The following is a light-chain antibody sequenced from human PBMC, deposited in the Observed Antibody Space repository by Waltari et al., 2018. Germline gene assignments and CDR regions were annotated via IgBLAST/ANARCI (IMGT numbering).Light chain of an antibody. J-gene: IGKJ2*01. V-gene: IGKV1-5*03. CDR2: KAS. CDR3: QQYNTYAS. Sequence: DIQMTPSPLSLSASVGDSVTITCRTSQSISNWLAWYQQKPGKAPILLHYKASILRSGVPSRFSGSGSGTQFTLTISSLQPGDVATYYCQQYNTYASFGQGTKLEIK. CDR1: QSISNW.